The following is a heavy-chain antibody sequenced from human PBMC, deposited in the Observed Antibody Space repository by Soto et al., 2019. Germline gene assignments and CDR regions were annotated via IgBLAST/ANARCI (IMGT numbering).Heavy chain of an antibody. CDR3: ARGTAAATYYFDH. J-gene: IGHJ4*02. V-gene: IGHV3-48*02. D-gene: IGHD6-13*01. CDR2: ISSSSSNI. CDR1: GFTFSSYS. Sequence: EVHLVESGGGLVQPGGSLRLSCAASGFTFSSYSMNWARQAPGKGLEWISHISSSSSNIYYADSVKGRFTISRDNAKNSLYLQMNSLRDEDTAVYYCARGTAAATYYFDHWGQGTLVTVSS.